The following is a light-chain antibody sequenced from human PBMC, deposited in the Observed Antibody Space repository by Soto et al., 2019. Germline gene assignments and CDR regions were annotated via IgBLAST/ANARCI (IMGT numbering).Light chain of an antibody. CDR1: ESISRDY. CDR2: GAS. V-gene: IGKV3-20*01. Sequence: EIVLTQSPGALSLSPGQRATLSYRASESISRDYLAWYQQRLGQAPRLLIYGASSGATGIPDRFSGSGSGTDFTLTISRLEHEDFAVYYCQQYGSSPWTFGQGTKV. CDR3: QQYGSSPWT. J-gene: IGKJ1*01.